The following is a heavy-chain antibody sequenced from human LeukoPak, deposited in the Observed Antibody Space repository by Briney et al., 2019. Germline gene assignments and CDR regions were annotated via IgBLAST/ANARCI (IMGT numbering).Heavy chain of an antibody. D-gene: IGHD3-3*01. V-gene: IGHV4-61*02. Sequence: PSQTLSLTCTVSGASISSGGYFWRWLRQPPGKGVEWIARSETSGSTNSNPALKSRVTMSVDTSKNQFSLKLSSVTAADTAVYYCARDKRTVFGVVKGIFDAFDIWGQGTMVTVSS. CDR3: ARDKRTVFGVVKGIFDAFDI. CDR2: SETSGST. CDR1: GASISSGGYF. J-gene: IGHJ3*02.